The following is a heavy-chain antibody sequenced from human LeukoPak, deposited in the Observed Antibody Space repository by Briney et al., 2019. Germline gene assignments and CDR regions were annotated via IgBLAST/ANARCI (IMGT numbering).Heavy chain of an antibody. D-gene: IGHD2-15*01. CDR1: GYSFTSYW. CDR3: ARHWEGYCSGGSCYFSDAFDI. J-gene: IGHJ3*02. Sequence: GESLKISCKGSGYSFTSYWIGWVRQMPGKGLEWMGIIYPGDSDTRYSPSFQGQVTISADKSISTAYLQWSSLKASDTAMYYCARHWEGYCSGGSCYFSDAFDIWGQGTMVTVSS. CDR2: IYPGDSDT. V-gene: IGHV5-51*01.